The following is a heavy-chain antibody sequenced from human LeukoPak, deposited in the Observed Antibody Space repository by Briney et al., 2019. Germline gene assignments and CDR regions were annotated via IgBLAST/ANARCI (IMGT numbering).Heavy chain of an antibody. Sequence: GGSLRLSCAASGFTFSSYGMHWVRQAPGKGLEWVAFIRYDGSNKYYADSVKGRFTISRDNSKNTLYLQMNSLRAEDTAVYYCAKEDDYYGSGSYWGIDYWGQGTLVTVSS. CDR2: IRYDGSNK. V-gene: IGHV3-30*02. J-gene: IGHJ4*02. CDR3: AKEDDYYGSGSYWGIDY. CDR1: GFTFSSYG. D-gene: IGHD3-10*01.